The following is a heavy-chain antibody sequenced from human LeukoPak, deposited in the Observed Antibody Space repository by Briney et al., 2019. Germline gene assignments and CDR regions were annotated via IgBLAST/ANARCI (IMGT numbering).Heavy chain of an antibody. CDR3: ARDGGWYGDYFDY. CDR2: IYTSGST. J-gene: IGHJ4*02. D-gene: IGHD6-19*01. CDR1: GGSISSGSYY. Sequence: SQTLSLTCTVSGGSISSGSYYWGWIRQPAGKGLEWIGRIYTSGSTNYNPSLKSRVTISVDTSKNQFSLKLSSVTAADTAVYYCARDGGWYGDYFDYWGQGTLVTVSS. V-gene: IGHV4-61*02.